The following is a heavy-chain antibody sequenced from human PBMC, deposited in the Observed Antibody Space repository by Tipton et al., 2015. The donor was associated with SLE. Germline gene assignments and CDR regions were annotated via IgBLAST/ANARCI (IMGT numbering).Heavy chain of an antibody. D-gene: IGHD6-19*01. Sequence: TLSLTCTLSGGSIRNYYWSWIRQSPGKGLEWIGYIYYSGSTYYNPSLKSRVTISVDTSKNQFSLKLSSVTAADTAVYYCASGRGIAVTVTDAFDIWGQGTMVTVSS. V-gene: IGHV4-59*06. CDR3: ASGRGIAVTVTDAFDI. J-gene: IGHJ3*02. CDR1: GGSIRNYY. CDR2: IYYSGST.